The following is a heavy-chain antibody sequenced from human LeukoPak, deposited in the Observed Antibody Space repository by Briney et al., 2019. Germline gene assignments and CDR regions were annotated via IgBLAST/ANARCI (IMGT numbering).Heavy chain of an antibody. D-gene: IGHD6-19*01. CDR2: IKQDGSEK. J-gene: IGHJ4*02. V-gene: IGHV3-7*01. CDR3: ARDPSSGWYVPTYFDY. CDR1: GFTFSSYW. Sequence: GGSLRLSCAASGFTFSSYWMSWVRQAPGKGLEWVANIKQDGSEKYYVDSVKGRFTIPRDNAKNSLYLQMNSLRAEDTAVYYCARDPSSGWYVPTYFDYWGQGTLVTVSS.